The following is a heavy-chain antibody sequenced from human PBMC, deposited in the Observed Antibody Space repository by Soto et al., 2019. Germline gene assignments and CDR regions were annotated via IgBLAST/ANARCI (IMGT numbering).Heavy chain of an antibody. CDR2: FNRVGSST. Sequence: GGSLRLSCAASGFTFSSSWMHWVRQAPGKGLVWVSRFNRVGSSTSYADSVKGRFTICRDNAKNTMYLQMNSRRAEGKAVYYSASARNYDLWSGRYYYYDMDVWGQGTTGNVSS. CDR1: GFTFSSSW. V-gene: IGHV3-74*01. J-gene: IGHJ6*02. D-gene: IGHD3-3*01. CDR3: ASARNYDLWSGRYYYYDMDV.